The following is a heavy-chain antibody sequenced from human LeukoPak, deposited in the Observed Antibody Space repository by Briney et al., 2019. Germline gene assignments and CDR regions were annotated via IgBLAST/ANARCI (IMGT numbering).Heavy chain of an antibody. CDR3: PRDLNLGYGYSYGQGYYYYMDV. V-gene: IGHV1-18*01. Sequence: ASVKVSCKASGYTFTNYDINWVRQAPGQGLEWMGWISGYNGNTKYAQKLQGRVTMTTDTSTSTAYMELRSLRSDDTAVYYCPRDLNLGYGYSYGQGYYYYMDVWGKGTTVTVSS. D-gene: IGHD5-18*01. J-gene: IGHJ6*03. CDR1: GYTFTNYD. CDR2: ISGYNGNT.